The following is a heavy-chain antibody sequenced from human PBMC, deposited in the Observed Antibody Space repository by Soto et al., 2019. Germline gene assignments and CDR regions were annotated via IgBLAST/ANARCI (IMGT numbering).Heavy chain of an antibody. V-gene: IGHV1-69*13. CDR1: GGTFSSYA. CDR3: ARGGGIAARLVPIDY. D-gene: IGHD6-6*01. Sequence: SVKVSCKASGGTFSSYAISWVRQAPGQGLEWMGGIIPIFGTANYAQKFQGRVTITADESTSTAYMELSSLRSEDTAVYYCARGGGIAARLVPIDYWGQGTLVTVSS. J-gene: IGHJ4*02. CDR2: IIPIFGTA.